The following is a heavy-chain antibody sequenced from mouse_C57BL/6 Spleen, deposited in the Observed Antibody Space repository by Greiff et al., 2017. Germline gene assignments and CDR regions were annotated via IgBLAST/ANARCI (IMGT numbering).Heavy chain of an antibody. J-gene: IGHJ4*01. CDR3: ARRSSHYYAMDD. CDR1: GFTFSDYY. CDR2: ISNGGGST. Sequence: EVQLVESGGGLVQPGGSLKLSCAASGFTFSDYYMYWVRQTPEKRLEWVAYISNGGGSTYYPDTVKGRFTISRDNAKNTLYLQMSRLKSEDTAMYYCARRSSHYYAMDDWGQGTSVTVSS. V-gene: IGHV5-12*01. D-gene: IGHD1-1*01.